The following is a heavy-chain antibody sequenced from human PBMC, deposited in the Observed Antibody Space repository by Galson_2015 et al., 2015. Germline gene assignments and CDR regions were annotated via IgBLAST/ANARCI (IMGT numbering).Heavy chain of an antibody. CDR1: GGSISSGHYY. D-gene: IGHD3-10*02. Sequence: TLSLTCTVSGGSISSGHYYWTWICQHPGKGLEWIGYIFHSGSTYYNPSLKSRAALSLDTSKNQFSLKVSSVTAADTAVYFCARCSGYYPMDVLGQGTPVTVPS. CDR2: IFHSGST. J-gene: IGHJ6*02. V-gene: IGHV4-31*03. CDR3: ARCSGYYPMDV.